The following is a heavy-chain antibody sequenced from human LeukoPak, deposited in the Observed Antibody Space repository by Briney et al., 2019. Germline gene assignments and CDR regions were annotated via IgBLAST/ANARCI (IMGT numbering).Heavy chain of an antibody. CDR2: IYYSGST. J-gene: IGHJ6*03. CDR3: ARAIRYFGYYYYYMDV. Sequence: SETLSLTCTVSGASISSSTDYWGWIRQPPGKGLEWIANIYYSGSTYYNPSLKSRVTISVDTSKNQFSLKLSSVTAADTAVYYCARAIRYFGYYYYYMDVWGKGTTVTISS. CDR1: GASISSSTDY. V-gene: IGHV4-39*02. D-gene: IGHD3-9*01.